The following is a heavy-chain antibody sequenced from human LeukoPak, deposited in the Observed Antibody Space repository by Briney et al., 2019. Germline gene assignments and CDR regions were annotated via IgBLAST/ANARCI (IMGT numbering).Heavy chain of an antibody. CDR1: GFTFSSYG. CDR2: IRYDGSNK. V-gene: IGHV3-30*02. CDR3: AKAAVYSKRWTPFDD. D-gene: IGHD1-26*01. J-gene: IGHJ4*02. Sequence: PGGSLRLSCAASGFTFSSYGMHWVRQAPGKGLEWVAFIRYDGSNKYYADSVKGRFTISRDNSKNTLYLQMNSLRPEDTAVYYCAKAAVYSKRWTPFDDWGRGTLVTVSS.